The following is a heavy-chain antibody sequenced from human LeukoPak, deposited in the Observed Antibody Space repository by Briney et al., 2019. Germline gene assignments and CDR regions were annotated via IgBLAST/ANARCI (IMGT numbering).Heavy chain of an antibody. CDR3: ARGYDY. CDR1: GGSIIGSTSY. Sequence: SETLSLTCTVSGGSIIGSTSYWGWIRQPPGKGLDWIGIINYSGSTYYNPSLRSRATISVDTSKNQFSLKLNSVTASDTAVYYCARGYDYWGQGTLVTVSS. CDR2: INYSGST. J-gene: IGHJ4*02. D-gene: IGHD3-22*01. V-gene: IGHV4-39*01.